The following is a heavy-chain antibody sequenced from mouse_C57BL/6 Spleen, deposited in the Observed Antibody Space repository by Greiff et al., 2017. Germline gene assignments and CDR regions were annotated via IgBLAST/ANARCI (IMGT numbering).Heavy chain of an antibody. Sequence: VQLQQPVAELVRPGASVKLSCTASGFNIKNYYMHWVKQRPEQGLEWIGRIDPANGNTKYAPKFQGKATITADTSSNPAYLLLSSLPSEDTALYCCSHGAQAFDYWGPGTTLTVSS. CDR3: SHGAQAFDY. V-gene: IGHV14-3*01. D-gene: IGHD3-2*02. J-gene: IGHJ2*01. CDR1: GFNIKNYY. CDR2: IDPANGNT.